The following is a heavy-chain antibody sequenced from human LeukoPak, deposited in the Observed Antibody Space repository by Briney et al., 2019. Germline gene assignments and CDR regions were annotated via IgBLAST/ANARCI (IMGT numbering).Heavy chain of an antibody. V-gene: IGHV4-4*07. CDR3: ARESSSGSYYSPFDY. J-gene: IGHJ4*02. CDR1: GGSISSCY. Sequence: SETLSLTCTVSGGSISSCYWSWIRQPVGKGLEWIGRIYTSGSTNYNPSLKSRVTMSVDTSKNQFSLKLSSVTAADTAVYYCARESSSGSYYSPFDYWGQGTLVTVSS. D-gene: IGHD1-26*01. CDR2: IYTSGST.